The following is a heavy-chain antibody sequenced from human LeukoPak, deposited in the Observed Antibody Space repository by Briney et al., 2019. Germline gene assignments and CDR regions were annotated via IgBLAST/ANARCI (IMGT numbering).Heavy chain of an antibody. CDR1: GGSISSSSYY. Sequence: SETLSLTCTVSGGSISSSSYYWGWIRQPPGKGLEWIGSIYYSGSTYYNPSLKSRVTISVDTSKNQFSLMLSSVTAADTAVYYCARHVLSGYLNYWYFDLWGRGTLVTVSP. CDR3: ARHVLSGYLNYWYFDL. J-gene: IGHJ2*01. V-gene: IGHV4-39*01. CDR2: IYYSGST. D-gene: IGHD3-3*01.